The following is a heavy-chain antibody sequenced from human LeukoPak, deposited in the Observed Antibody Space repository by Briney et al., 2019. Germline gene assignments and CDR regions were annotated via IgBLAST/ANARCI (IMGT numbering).Heavy chain of an antibody. CDR3: ARDDYGDMPLGY. D-gene: IGHD4-17*01. CDR1: GFTFSSFS. Sequence: GGSLRLSCAASGFTFSSFSMNWVRQAPGKGLEWVSYISPSSSTIYYADSVRGRFTISRDNAKNSLFLQMNSLRDEDTAVYYCARDDYGDMPLGYWGQGTLVTVSS. CDR2: ISPSSSTI. J-gene: IGHJ4*02. V-gene: IGHV3-48*02.